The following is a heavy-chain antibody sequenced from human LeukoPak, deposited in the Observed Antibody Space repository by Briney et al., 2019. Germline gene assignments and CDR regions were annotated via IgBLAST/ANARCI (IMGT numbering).Heavy chain of an antibody. D-gene: IGHD3-22*01. CDR1: GLAFSYYW. CDR2: IKQDGSEK. Sequence: GGSLRLSCAASGLAFSYYWMSWVRQAPGKGLEWVANIKQDGSEKHYVDSVKGRFTVSRDNAKNSLYLQMNSLRAEDMAVYYCAVYYSSGPIAYWGQGTLVTVSS. V-gene: IGHV3-7*01. CDR3: AVYYSSGPIAY. J-gene: IGHJ4*02.